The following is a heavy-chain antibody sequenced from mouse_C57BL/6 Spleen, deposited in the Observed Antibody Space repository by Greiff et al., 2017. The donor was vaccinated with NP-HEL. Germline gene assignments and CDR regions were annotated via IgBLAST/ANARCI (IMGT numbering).Heavy chain of an antibody. CDR3: ARGDDYDDEYYAMDY. J-gene: IGHJ4*01. CDR1: GYAFSSYW. Sequence: QVQLQQSGAELVKPGASVKISCKASGYAFSSYWMNWVKQRPGKGLEWIGQIYPGDGATNYNGKFKGKATLTADKSSSTAYMQLSSLTSEDSAVYFCARGDDYDDEYYAMDYWGQGTSVTVSS. D-gene: IGHD2-4*01. CDR2: IYPGDGAT. V-gene: IGHV1-80*01.